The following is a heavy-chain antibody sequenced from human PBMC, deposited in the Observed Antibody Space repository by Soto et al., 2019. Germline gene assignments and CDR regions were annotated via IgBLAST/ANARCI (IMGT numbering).Heavy chain of an antibody. Sequence: EVQLVESGGGLVQPGGSLRLSCAASGFTFSRYWMNWVRQAPGKGLEWVANIQQDGSEKYYVDSVKGRFTISRDNAKNSLYLLMNSLRAEDTAVYYCARHVATAADYWGQGTLVTVSS. V-gene: IGHV3-7*04. CDR1: GFTFSRYW. CDR3: ARHVATAADY. CDR2: IQQDGSEK. D-gene: IGHD6-13*01. J-gene: IGHJ4*02.